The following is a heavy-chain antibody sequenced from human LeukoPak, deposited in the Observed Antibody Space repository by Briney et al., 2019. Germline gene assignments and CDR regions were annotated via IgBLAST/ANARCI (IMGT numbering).Heavy chain of an antibody. Sequence: SETPSLTCTVSGGSISSGSYYWSWIRQPAGKGLEWIGRIYTSGSTNYNPSLKSRVTISVDTSKNQFSLKLSSVTAADTAVYYCARDESSGYSFDYWGQGTLVTVSS. CDR1: GGSISSGSYY. J-gene: IGHJ4*02. V-gene: IGHV4-61*02. CDR3: ARDESSGYSFDY. D-gene: IGHD3-22*01. CDR2: IYTSGST.